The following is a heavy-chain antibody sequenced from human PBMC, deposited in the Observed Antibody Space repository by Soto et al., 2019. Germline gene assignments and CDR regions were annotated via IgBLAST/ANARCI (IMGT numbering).Heavy chain of an antibody. CDR2: IDPSGNGT. Sequence: ASVKVSCKASGHTLINYYMHWVRQAPGQGLDWLGKIDPSGNGTSYAERFQGRITLTSDTSTNTVYVELSSLRSEDTAIYYCAINYYDSSAYLYWGQGXLVTVHS. CDR3: AINYYDSSAYLY. CDR1: GHTLINYY. V-gene: IGHV1-46*01. D-gene: IGHD3-22*01. J-gene: IGHJ4*02.